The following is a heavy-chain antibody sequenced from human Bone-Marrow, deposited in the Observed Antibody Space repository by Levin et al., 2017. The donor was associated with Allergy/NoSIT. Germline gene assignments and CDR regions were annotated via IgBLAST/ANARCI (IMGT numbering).Heavy chain of an antibody. V-gene: IGHV3-30-3*01. Sequence: GGSLRLSCAASGFTFSSYAMHWVRQAPGKGLEWVAVISYDGSNKYYADSVKGRFTISRDNSKNTLYLQMNSLRAEDTAVYYCARDQFLVVAATSWFDPWGQGTLVTVSS. CDR1: GFTFSSYA. CDR3: ARDQFLVVAATSWFDP. J-gene: IGHJ5*02. CDR2: ISYDGSNK. D-gene: IGHD2-15*01.